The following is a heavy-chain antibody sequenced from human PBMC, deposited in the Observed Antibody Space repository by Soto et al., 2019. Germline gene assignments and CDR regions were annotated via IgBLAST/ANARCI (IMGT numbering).Heavy chain of an antibody. CDR2: ISGSGGST. J-gene: IGHJ6*02. Sequence: EVQLLESGGGLVQPGGSLRLSCAASGFTFSNYAMTWVRQAPGKGLEWVSAISGSGGSTYYADSVKGRFTISRENSKNTLYLQLDSLRADDTAVYYCANPPPTMESTIYYYYGMDVWGQGTTVTVSS. D-gene: IGHD1-26*01. V-gene: IGHV3-23*01. CDR1: GFTFSNYA. CDR3: ANPPPTMESTIYYYYGMDV.